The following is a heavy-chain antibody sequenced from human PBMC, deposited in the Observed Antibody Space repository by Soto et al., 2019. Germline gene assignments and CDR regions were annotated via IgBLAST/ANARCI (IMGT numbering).Heavy chain of an antibody. V-gene: IGHV3-23*01. CDR3: ARSGRYSYGYPMGY. Sequence: GGSLRLSCAASGFTFSSYAMSWVRQAPGKGLEWVSAISGSGGSTYYADSVKGRFTISRDNSKNTLYLQMNSLRAEDTAVYYCARSGRYSYGYPMGYWGQGTLVTVSS. CDR2: ISGSGGST. D-gene: IGHD5-18*01. J-gene: IGHJ4*02. CDR1: GFTFSSYA.